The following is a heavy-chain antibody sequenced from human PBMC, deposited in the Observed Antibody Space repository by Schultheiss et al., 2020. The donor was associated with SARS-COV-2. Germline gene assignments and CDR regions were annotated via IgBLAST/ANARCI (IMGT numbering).Heavy chain of an antibody. CDR2: ISHDGKSQ. CDR1: GFTLSSYT. D-gene: IGHD2-15*01. J-gene: IGHJ4*01. V-gene: IGHV3-30*09. CDR3: TTGVTVVVAATSY. Sequence: GESLKISCAASGFTLSSYTMHWVRQAPGKGLEWVALISHDGKSQFHTDSVKGRFDISRDNSKNTVHLQMNSLRPEDTAVYYCTTGVTVVVAATSYWGQGTLVTVSS.